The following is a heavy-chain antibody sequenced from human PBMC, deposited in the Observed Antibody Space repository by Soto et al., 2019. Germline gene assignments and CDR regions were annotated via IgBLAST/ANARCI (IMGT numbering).Heavy chain of an antibody. D-gene: IGHD5-12*01. Sequence: QVQLVQSGAEVKKPGSSVRVSCKASGGTFTNYTIGWVRQAPGQGLEWMGRTIPILNRAQYAQKFQGRVTITVDKSTSTAYMDLNSLRSEDTAIYFCARDGYSGHDYGDWGQGTLVTFSS. CDR3: ARDGYSGHDYGD. J-gene: IGHJ1*01. CDR2: TIPILNRA. V-gene: IGHV1-69*08. CDR1: GGTFTNYT.